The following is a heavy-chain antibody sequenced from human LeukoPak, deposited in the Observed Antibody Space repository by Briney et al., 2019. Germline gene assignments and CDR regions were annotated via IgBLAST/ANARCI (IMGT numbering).Heavy chain of an antibody. CDR2: TYYRSKWYY. J-gene: IGHJ4*02. CDR1: GDSVSSNSAA. CDR3: ARTRDLGPDY. V-gene: IGHV6-1*01. D-gene: IGHD1-26*01. Sequence: SQTLSLTCVISGDSVSSNSAAWNWIRQSPSRGLERLGRTYYRSKWYYHYAVSMKSRITVNPDTSKNQFSLQLNSVTPEDTAVYYCARTRDLGPDYWGQGTLVTVSS.